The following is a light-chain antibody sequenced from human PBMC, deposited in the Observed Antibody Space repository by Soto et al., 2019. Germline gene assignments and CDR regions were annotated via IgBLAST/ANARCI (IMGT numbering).Light chain of an antibody. J-gene: IGKJ3*01. V-gene: IGKV1-17*01. CDR3: LQHCAFPFT. Sequence: DIQMTQSPSSLSASVGDRVTITCRASQDIRISLDWFQQKPGTAPKRLIYTISKLQSGVPSRFSGGGSGTEFTLTISSLQPEDSATYYCLQHCAFPFTFGPGTKVDL. CDR2: TIS. CDR1: QDIRIS.